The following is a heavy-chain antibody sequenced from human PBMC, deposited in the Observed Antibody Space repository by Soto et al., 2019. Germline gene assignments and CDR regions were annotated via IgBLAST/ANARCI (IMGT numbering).Heavy chain of an antibody. Sequence: QVQLVESGGGVVQPGRSLRLSCAASRFTFSSYAMHWVRQAPGKGLEWVAVISYDGSNKYYADSVKGRFTISRDNSKNTLYLQMNSLRAEDTAVYYCAGEGGYCSGGSCYSFAFDIWGQGTMVTVSS. J-gene: IGHJ3*02. CDR3: AGEGGYCSGGSCYSFAFDI. CDR2: ISYDGSNK. V-gene: IGHV3-30-3*01. CDR1: RFTFSSYA. D-gene: IGHD2-15*01.